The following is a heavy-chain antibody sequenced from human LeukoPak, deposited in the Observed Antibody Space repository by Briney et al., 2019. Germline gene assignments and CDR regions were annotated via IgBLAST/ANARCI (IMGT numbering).Heavy chain of an antibody. CDR2: ISGSGGST. V-gene: IGHV3-23*01. Sequence: GGALRPPCAASGVTCSSYAMSWVRQAPGKRLEWVSAISGSGGSTYYADSVKGRFTISRDNSKNTLYLQMNSLRAEDTAVYYCAKGYGYSYGYLDYWGQGTLVTVSS. CDR3: AKGYGYSYGYLDY. J-gene: IGHJ4*02. D-gene: IGHD5-18*01. CDR1: GVTCSSYA.